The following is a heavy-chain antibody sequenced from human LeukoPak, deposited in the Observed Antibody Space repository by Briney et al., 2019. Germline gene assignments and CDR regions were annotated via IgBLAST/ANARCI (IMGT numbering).Heavy chain of an antibody. V-gene: IGHV4-59*01. CDR2: IYYSGST. CDR3: ARENLADAFDI. Sequence: SETLSLTCTVSSGSISSYYWSWIRQPPGKGLEWIGYIYYSGSTNYNPSLKSRVTISVDTSKNQFSLKLSSVTAADTTVYYCARENLADAFDIWGQGTMVTVSS. J-gene: IGHJ3*02. CDR1: SGSISSYY.